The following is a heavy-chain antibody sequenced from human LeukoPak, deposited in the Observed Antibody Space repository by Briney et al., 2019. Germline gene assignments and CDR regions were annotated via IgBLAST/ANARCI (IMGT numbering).Heavy chain of an antibody. J-gene: IGHJ4*02. Sequence: GGSLRLSCAASGFTVSSHYMSWVRQAPGKGLQWVSTISGSGGSTYHADSVKGRFTISRDNSKNTLYLQMNSLRAEDTAVYYCTIGESFDYWGQGTLVTVSS. CDR3: TIGESFDY. V-gene: IGHV3-23*01. CDR2: ISGSGGST. CDR1: GFTVSSHY. D-gene: IGHD3-16*01.